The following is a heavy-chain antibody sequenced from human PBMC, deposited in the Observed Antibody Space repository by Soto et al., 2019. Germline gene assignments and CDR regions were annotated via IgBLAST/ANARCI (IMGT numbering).Heavy chain of an antibody. D-gene: IGHD4-4*01. CDR2: VWYNGSSK. CDR3: AREIDSNYAGMDV. Sequence: GVPLRLSCGTSRFTFSNFGMNWVRQAPGKGLEWVARVWYNGSSKYYVDSVKARFTMSRDNSKETVYLQMNSLRAEDTGVYYCAREIDSNYAGMDVWGQGTKVTVSS. V-gene: IGHV3-33*01. J-gene: IGHJ6*02. CDR1: RFTFSNFG.